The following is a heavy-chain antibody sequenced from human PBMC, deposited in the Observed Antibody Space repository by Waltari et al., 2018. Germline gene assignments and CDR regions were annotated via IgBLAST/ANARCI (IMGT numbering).Heavy chain of an antibody. J-gene: IGHJ4*02. D-gene: IGHD3-9*01. CDR2: INHSGST. Sequence: QVQLQQWGAGLLKPSETLSLTCAVYGGSFSGYYWSWIRQPPGKGLEWIGEINHSGSTNYNPSLKGRVTISVDTSKNQFSLKLSSVTAADTAVYYCARGDILTGYSRWGQGTLVTVSS. CDR1: GGSFSGYY. V-gene: IGHV4-34*01. CDR3: ARGDILTGYSR.